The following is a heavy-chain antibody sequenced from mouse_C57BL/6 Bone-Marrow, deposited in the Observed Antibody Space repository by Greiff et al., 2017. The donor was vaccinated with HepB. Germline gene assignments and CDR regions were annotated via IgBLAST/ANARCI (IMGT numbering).Heavy chain of an antibody. Sequence: EVKLVESGGDLVKPGGSLKLSCAASGFTFSSYGMSCVRQTPDKRLEWVATISSGGSYTYYPDSVKGRFTISRDNAKNTLYLQMSSLKSEDTAMYYCARHPYYYGSSYDWYFDVWGTGTTVTVSS. CDR2: ISSGGSYT. V-gene: IGHV5-6*01. J-gene: IGHJ1*03. D-gene: IGHD1-1*01. CDR3: ARHPYYYGSSYDWYFDV. CDR1: GFTFSSYG.